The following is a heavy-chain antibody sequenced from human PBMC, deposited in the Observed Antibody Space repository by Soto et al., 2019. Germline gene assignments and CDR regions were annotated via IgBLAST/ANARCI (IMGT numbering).Heavy chain of an antibody. J-gene: IGHJ3*02. D-gene: IGHD6-13*01. CDR2: SRNRPKKYTT. CDR1: GFSFSDHY. Sequence: EVKVVESGGGLVQPGGSLRLSCAGSGFSFSDHYMDWVRQAPGKGLEWVGRSRNRPKKYTTEYAASVKGRFTISRDTXKNSLYLQMNSLKTEDTAVYYCGRISAAASNAFDIWGQGTMVTVSS. CDR3: GRISAAASNAFDI. V-gene: IGHV3-72*01.